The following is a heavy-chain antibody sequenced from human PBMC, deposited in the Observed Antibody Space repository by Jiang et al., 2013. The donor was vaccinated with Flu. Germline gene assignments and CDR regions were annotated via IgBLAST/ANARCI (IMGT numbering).Heavy chain of an antibody. CDR2: IYYSGST. J-gene: IGHJ6*02. V-gene: IGHV4-59*08. CDR3: ARPTRLDSSWYDGMDV. Sequence: GPGLVKPSETLSLTCTVSGGSISSYYWSWIRQPPGKGLEWIGYIYYSGSTNYNPSLKSRVTISVDTSKNQFSLKLSSVTAADTAVYYCARPTRLDSSWYDGMDVWGQGTTVTVSS. CDR1: GGSISSYY. D-gene: IGHD6-13*01.